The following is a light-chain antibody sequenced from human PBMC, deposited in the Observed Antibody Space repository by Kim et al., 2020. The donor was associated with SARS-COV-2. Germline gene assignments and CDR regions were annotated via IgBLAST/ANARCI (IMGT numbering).Light chain of an antibody. CDR1: TGAVTDGHY. CDR2: STN. J-gene: IGLJ2*01. V-gene: IGLV7-43*01. Sequence: QAVVTQEPSLTVSPGGTVTLTCSSITGAVTDGHYPNWFQQRHGQTPRPLIYSTNKKHPWTPARFSASLLGEKAALTLSAVQPEDEAVYYCLLHYDAVPFFGAGTKLTVL. CDR3: LLHYDAVPF.